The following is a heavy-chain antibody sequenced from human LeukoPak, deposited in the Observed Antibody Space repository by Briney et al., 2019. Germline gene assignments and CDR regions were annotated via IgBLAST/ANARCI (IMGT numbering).Heavy chain of an antibody. V-gene: IGHV5-51*01. CDR2: VYPDDSDV. D-gene: IGHD4/OR15-4a*01. CDR3: ARLLTTYFDF. J-gene: IGHJ4*02. Sequence: GESLKISCKGSGYRFSTYWIAWMRQMPGKGLEYMGVVYPDDSDVIYNPSFRGQVTISVDRSINTAYLQWTSLNVSDTAVYYCARLLTTYFDFWGQGALVTVS. CDR1: GYRFSTYW.